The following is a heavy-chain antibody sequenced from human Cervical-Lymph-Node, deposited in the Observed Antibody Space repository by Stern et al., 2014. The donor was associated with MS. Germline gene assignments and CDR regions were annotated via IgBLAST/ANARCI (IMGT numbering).Heavy chain of an antibody. CDR3: ARGCTSSSCPHFADY. CDR1: GYTFDNYD. J-gene: IGHJ4*02. CDR2: MNPNSGNT. V-gene: IGHV1-8*01. Sequence: QVQLVQSGAEVKKPGASVKVSCKASGYTFDNYDINWVRQASGQGLEWMGWMNPNSGNTGYAQKFQGRVTMTRNTSISTAYLELSSLRSEDTALYYCARGCTSSSCPHFADYWGQGTLVAVSS. D-gene: IGHD2-2*01.